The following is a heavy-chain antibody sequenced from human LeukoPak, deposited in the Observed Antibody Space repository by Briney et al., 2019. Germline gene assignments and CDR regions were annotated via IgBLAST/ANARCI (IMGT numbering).Heavy chain of an antibody. D-gene: IGHD5-24*01. Sequence: HPGGSLRLSCAASGFTFSSCAMHWVRQAPGKGLEWVAVISYDGSNKYYADSVKGRFTISRDNSKNTLYLQMNSLRAEDTAVYYCARDRTRDGYNQGRVFDYWGQGTLVTVSS. V-gene: IGHV3-30-3*01. CDR2: ISYDGSNK. CDR1: GFTFSSCA. CDR3: ARDRTRDGYNQGRVFDY. J-gene: IGHJ4*02.